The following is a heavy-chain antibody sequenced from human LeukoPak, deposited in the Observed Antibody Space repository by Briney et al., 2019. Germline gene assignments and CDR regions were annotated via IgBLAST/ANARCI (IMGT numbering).Heavy chain of an antibody. CDR2: IYTSGST. J-gene: IGHJ6*03. Sequence: SETLSFTCTVSGGSISSGSYYWSWIRQPAGKGLEWIGRIYTSGSTNYNPSLKSRVTISVDTSKNQFSLKLSSVTAADTAVYYCAREVAAAGLSLYYYYYMDVWGKGTTVTISS. V-gene: IGHV4-61*02. CDR1: GGSISSGSYY. CDR3: AREVAAAGLSLYYYYYMDV. D-gene: IGHD6-13*01.